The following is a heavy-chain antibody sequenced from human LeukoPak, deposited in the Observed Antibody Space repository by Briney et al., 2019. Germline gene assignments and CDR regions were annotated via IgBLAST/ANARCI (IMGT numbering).Heavy chain of an antibody. D-gene: IGHD1-26*01. CDR1: GFSFSNDW. CDR2: IRKDGSEK. V-gene: IGHV3-7*05. J-gene: IGHJ4*02. CDR3: TRASVVGVTGLPDY. Sequence: GGSLRLSCAASGFSFSNDWMNWVRQAPGKGLEWVANIRKDGSEKHYVDSVTGRFTISRDDSNSIAYLQMNSLKTEDTAVYYCTRASVVGVTGLPDYWGQGTLVTVSS.